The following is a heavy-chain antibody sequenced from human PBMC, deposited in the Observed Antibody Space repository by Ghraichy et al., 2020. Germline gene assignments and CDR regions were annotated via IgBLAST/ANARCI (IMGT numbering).Heavy chain of an antibody. V-gene: IGHV4-4*02. Sequence: SETLSLTCAVSGGSISSSNWWSWVRQPPGKGLEWIGEIYHSGSTNYNPSLKSRVTISVDKSKNQFSLKLSSVTAADTAVYYCARVGQWLVHWFDPWGQGTLVTVSS. J-gene: IGHJ5*02. CDR3: ARVGQWLVHWFDP. D-gene: IGHD6-19*01. CDR2: IYHSGST. CDR1: GGSISSSNW.